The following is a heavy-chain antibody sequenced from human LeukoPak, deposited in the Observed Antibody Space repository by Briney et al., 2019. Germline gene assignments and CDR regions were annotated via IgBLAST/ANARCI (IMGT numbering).Heavy chain of an antibody. V-gene: IGHV1-8*01. CDR3: ARSALPDDAFDI. D-gene: IGHD1-14*01. CDR2: MNPNSGNT. J-gene: IGHJ3*02. Sequence: ASVKVSCKASGYTFTSYDINWVRQATGQGLEWMGWMNPNSGNTGYAQKFQGRVTMTRNTFISTAYMELSSLRSEDTAVYYCARSALPDDAFDIWGQGTMVTVSS. CDR1: GYTFTSYD.